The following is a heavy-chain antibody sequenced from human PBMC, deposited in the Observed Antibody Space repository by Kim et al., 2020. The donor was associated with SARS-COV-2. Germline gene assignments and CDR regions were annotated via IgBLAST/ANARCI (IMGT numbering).Heavy chain of an antibody. J-gene: IGHJ4*02. D-gene: IGHD2-2*01. CDR1: GFTFSGSA. V-gene: IGHV3-73*01. CDR3: TRRCSSTIGGCDY. Sequence: GGSLRLSCAASGFTFSGSAMHWVRQASGKGLEWVGRIRSKANSYATAYAASVKGRFTISRDDSKNTAYLQMNSLKTEDTAVYYCTRRCSSTIGGCDYWGQGTLVTVSS. CDR2: IRSKANSYAT.